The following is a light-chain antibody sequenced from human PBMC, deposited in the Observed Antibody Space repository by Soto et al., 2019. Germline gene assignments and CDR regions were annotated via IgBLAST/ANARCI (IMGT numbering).Light chain of an antibody. Sequence: EIVLTQSPGTLSLSPGERATLSCRSSHSVSSNYLAWYQQKPGQAPRLLIYDVSSRATGIPDRFSGSGSGTDFTLTISRLEPVDLAVYYCQQYGISPTFGQATKLVIK. CDR1: HSVSSNY. CDR2: DVS. V-gene: IGKV3-20*01. CDR3: QQYGISPT. J-gene: IGKJ1*01.